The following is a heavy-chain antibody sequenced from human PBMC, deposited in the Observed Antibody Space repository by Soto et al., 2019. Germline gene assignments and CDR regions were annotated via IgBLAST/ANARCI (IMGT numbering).Heavy chain of an antibody. D-gene: IGHD5-18*01. CDR3: ARGLRYAGMDV. V-gene: IGHV4-34*01. CDR1: RGSFSAYS. J-gene: IGHJ6*04. CDR2: IDHSGST. Sequence: PSETMPLTCAVCRGSFSAYSWTWIRQPPGKGLEWIGEIDHSGSTTYNPSLKSRVIMSVDTSKNQFSLNVSSMTAADTAVSYCARGLRYAGMDVWGKGTTV.